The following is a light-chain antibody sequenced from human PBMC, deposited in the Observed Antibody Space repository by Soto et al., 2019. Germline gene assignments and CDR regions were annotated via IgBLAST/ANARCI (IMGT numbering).Light chain of an antibody. CDR3: QHYGDSSGT. V-gene: IGKV1-5*03. CDR2: EAS. J-gene: IGKJ1*01. Sequence: DIQMTQSPSILSASVGERVTITCRASENISPWLAWYQQKPGKPPNLLIYEASSLDSGVPSRFSGSGSGTEFTLTISSLQPDDFATYYCQHYGDSSGTFGQGTKVEIK. CDR1: ENISPW.